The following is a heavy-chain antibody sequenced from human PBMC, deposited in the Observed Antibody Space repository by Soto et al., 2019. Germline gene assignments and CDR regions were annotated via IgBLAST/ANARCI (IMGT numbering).Heavy chain of an antibody. V-gene: IGHV3-30*18. D-gene: IGHD5-18*01. CDR1: GFTFSSYG. CDR3: AKDRGYSYRAGFDY. J-gene: IGHJ4*02. Sequence: GGSLRLSCAASGFTFSSYGMHWVRQAPGKGLEWVAVISYDGSNKYYADSVKGRFTTSRDNSKNTLYLQMNSLRAEDTAVYYCAKDRGYSYRAGFDYWGQGTLVTVSS. CDR2: ISYDGSNK.